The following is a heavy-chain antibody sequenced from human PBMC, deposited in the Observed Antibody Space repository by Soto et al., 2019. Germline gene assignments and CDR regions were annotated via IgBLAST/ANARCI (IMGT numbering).Heavy chain of an antibody. Sequence: PSATLSLTCTFPGASISSYYWSWIRQPPGKGLEWIGYIYYSGSTNYNPSLKSRVTISVDTSKNQFSLKLSSVTAADTAVYYCARRYGGNFDYWGQGTLVTVS. D-gene: IGHD3-16*01. CDR3: ARRYGGNFDY. CDR1: GASISSYY. V-gene: IGHV4-59*01. CDR2: IYYSGST. J-gene: IGHJ4*02.